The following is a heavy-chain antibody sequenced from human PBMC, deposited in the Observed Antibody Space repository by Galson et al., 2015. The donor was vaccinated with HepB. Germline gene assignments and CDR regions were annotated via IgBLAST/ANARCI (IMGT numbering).Heavy chain of an antibody. CDR2: INAGNGNT. CDR3: ARGRDYYDGSGSSNWFDP. CDR1: GYTFTSYA. Sequence: SVKVSCKASGYTFTSYAMHWVRQAPGQRLEWMGWINAGNGNTKYSQKFQGRVTITRDTSASTAYMELSSLRSEDTAVYYCARGRDYYDGSGSSNWFDPWGQGTLVTVSS. J-gene: IGHJ5*02. V-gene: IGHV1-3*01. D-gene: IGHD3-22*01.